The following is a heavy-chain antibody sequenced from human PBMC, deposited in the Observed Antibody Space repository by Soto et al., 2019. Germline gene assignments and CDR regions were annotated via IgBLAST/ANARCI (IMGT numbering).Heavy chain of an antibody. Sequence: QVQLVQSGAEVKNPGASVKVSCKASGYSFSSFGISWVRQAAGQGLEWMGWISTYNGNTNYAQKLQDRVTMTTDTSTRTAYMELGSLRSDDTAVYYCARGYPDFDSWGQGTLVTVSS. CDR2: ISTYNGNT. CDR3: ARGYPDFDS. V-gene: IGHV1-18*01. CDR1: GYSFSSFG. D-gene: IGHD1-26*01. J-gene: IGHJ4*02.